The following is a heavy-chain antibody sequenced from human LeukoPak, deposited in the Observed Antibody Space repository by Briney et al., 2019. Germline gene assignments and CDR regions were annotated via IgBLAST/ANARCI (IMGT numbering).Heavy chain of an antibody. CDR1: GGSISSSNW. V-gene: IGHV4-4*03. CDR3: ARGVGSAAAGPFDY. CDR2: IYHSGST. Sequence: KPPGTLSLTCAVSGGSISSSNWWSWVRQPPGKGLEWIGEIYHSGSTNYNPSLKSRVAISVDKSKNQFSLKLSSVTAADTAVYYCARGVGSAAAGPFDYWGQGTLVTVSS. J-gene: IGHJ4*02. D-gene: IGHD6-13*01.